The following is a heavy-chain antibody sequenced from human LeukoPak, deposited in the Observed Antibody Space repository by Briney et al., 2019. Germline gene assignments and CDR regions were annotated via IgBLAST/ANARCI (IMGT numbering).Heavy chain of an antibody. Sequence: SETLSLTCTVSGGSISSYYWSWIRQPPGKGLEWIGYIYYSGSTNYNPSLKSRVTISVDTSKNQFSLKLSSVTAADTAVYYCARGRHGGVYYYGMDVWGQGTTVTASS. CDR2: IYYSGST. D-gene: IGHD4-23*01. CDR3: ARGRHGGVYYYGMDV. CDR1: GGSISSYY. V-gene: IGHV4-59*01. J-gene: IGHJ6*02.